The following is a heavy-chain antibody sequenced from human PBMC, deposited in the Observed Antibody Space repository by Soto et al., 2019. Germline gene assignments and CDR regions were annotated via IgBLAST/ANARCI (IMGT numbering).Heavy chain of an antibody. D-gene: IGHD3-16*01. CDR3: ARGTKGGVNYGMDV. J-gene: IGHJ6*02. CDR1: GFTVSSNY. V-gene: IGHV3-53*01. Sequence: QPGGSLRLSCAASGFTVSSNYMSWVRQAPGKGLEWVSVIYSGGSTYYADSVKGRFTISRDNSKNTLYLQMNSLRAEDTAVYYCARGTKGGVNYGMDVWGQGTTVTVSS. CDR2: IYSGGST.